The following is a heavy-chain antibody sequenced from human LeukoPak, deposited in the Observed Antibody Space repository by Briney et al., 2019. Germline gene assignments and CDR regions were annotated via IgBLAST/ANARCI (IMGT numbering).Heavy chain of an antibody. CDR3: ARDFGYYDSSGNKAVGY. CDR2: IRYDGSNK. CDR1: GFTFSSYG. V-gene: IGHV3-30*02. J-gene: IGHJ4*02. D-gene: IGHD3-22*01. Sequence: GGSLRLSCAASGFTFSSYGMHWVRQAPGKGLEWVAFIRYDGSNKYYADSVKGRITISRDNSKNTLYLQMNSLRAEDTAVYYRARDFGYYDSSGNKAVGYWGQRTLVTVSS.